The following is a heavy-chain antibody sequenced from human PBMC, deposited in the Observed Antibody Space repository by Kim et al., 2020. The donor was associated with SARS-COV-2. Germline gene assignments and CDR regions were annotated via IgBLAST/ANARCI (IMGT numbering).Heavy chain of an antibody. J-gene: IGHJ4*02. D-gene: IGHD1-20*01. Sequence: GGTTTYSADSVRGRFTISRENAKNSLYLQMDSLRAEDTAVYYCARDGMFDYWGQGTLVTVSS. V-gene: IGHV3-48*03. CDR3: ARDGMFDY. CDR2: GGTTT.